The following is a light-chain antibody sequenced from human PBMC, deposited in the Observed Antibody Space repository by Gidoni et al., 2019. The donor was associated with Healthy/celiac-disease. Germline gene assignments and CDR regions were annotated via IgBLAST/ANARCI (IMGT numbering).Light chain of an antibody. V-gene: IGLV2-11*01. CDR3: CSYAGSYTDV. CDR1: SSDVGGYNY. J-gene: IGLJ1*01. CDR2: DVS. Sequence: QSALTQPRSVSGSPGQSVTISCTGTSSDVGGYNYVSWYQQHPGNAPKLMIYDVSKRPSGVPDRFSGSKSGNTASPSISGLQAEDEADYYCCSYAGSYTDVFGTGTKVTVL.